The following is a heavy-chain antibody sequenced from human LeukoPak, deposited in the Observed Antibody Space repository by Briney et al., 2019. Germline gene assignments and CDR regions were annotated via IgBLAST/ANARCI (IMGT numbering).Heavy chain of an antibody. CDR3: ATGETGSTLGGY. CDR2: IYDSGST. Sequence: SETLSLTCTVSGGPLSAYYWTWIRQPPGKGLEWIGYIYDSGSTNYNPSLKSRVTISVDTSKNQFSLKLTSMTAADTAVYYCATGETGSTLGGYWGQGTLVTVSS. V-gene: IGHV4-59*01. CDR1: GGPLSAYY. D-gene: IGHD1-1*01. J-gene: IGHJ4*02.